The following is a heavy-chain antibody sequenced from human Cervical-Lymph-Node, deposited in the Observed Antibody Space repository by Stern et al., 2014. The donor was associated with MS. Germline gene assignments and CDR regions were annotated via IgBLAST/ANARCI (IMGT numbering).Heavy chain of an antibody. Sequence: VQLVESGAEVKKPGASLKVSCKASGYTFSVYNIHWVRQAPGQGLEWMGRINPNSGGTKYAQKFQGRVTMTRDTSISIVYMELTRQRSDDTAVYYCARGASDYWGQGTLVTVSS. J-gene: IGHJ4*02. CDR2: INPNSGGT. V-gene: IGHV1-2*06. D-gene: IGHD3-16*01. CDR1: GYTFSVYN. CDR3: ARGASDY.